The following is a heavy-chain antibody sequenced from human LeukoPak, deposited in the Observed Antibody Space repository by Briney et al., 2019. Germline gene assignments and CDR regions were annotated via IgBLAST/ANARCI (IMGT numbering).Heavy chain of an antibody. CDR1: GFTFDDYG. CDR2: INPDGSTT. V-gene: IGHV3-74*01. J-gene: IGHJ5*02. CDR3: ARVLSGSWDWFDP. Sequence: GGSLRLSCAASGFTFDDYGMSWVRQAPGKGLEWVSRINPDGSTTTYADSVKGRFTISRDNAKNTVYLQMNSLRAEETAVYYCARVLSGSWDWFDPWGQGTLVTVSS. D-gene: IGHD3-22*01.